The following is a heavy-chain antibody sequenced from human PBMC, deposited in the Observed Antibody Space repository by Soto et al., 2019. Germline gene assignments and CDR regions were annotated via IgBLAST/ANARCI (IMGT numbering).Heavy chain of an antibody. D-gene: IGHD1-26*01. CDR3: VIREVRWDYYYYGMDV. CDR2: INHSGST. Sequence: SSETLSLTCAVYGGSFSGYYWSWIRQPPGKGLEWIGEINHSGSTNYNPSLKSRVTISVDTSKNQFSLKLSSVTAADTAVYYCVIREVRWDYYYYGMDVWGQGTTVTVSS. J-gene: IGHJ6*02. CDR1: GGSFSGYY. V-gene: IGHV4-34*01.